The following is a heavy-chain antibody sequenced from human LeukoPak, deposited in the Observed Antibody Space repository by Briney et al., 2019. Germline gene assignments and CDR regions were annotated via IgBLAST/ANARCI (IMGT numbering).Heavy chain of an antibody. CDR1: GGSISSYY. Sequence: SETLSLTCTVSGGSISSYYWSWIRQPPGKGLEWIGNIHYSGNTYNPSLKSRVAISVDTSKNQFSLKLTSVTAADTAVYYCARGKWELHFDYWGQGALVTVSS. D-gene: IGHD1-26*01. CDR3: ARGKWELHFDY. CDR2: IHYSGNT. J-gene: IGHJ4*02. V-gene: IGHV4-59*04.